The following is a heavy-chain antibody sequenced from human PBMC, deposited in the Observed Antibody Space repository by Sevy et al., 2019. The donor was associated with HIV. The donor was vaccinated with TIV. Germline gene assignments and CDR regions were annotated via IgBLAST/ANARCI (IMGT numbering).Heavy chain of an antibody. D-gene: IGHD2-2*01. Sequence: GGSLRLSCAASGFTFSSYAMSWVRQAPGKGLEWVSAFSGSGGSTYYADSVKGRFTISRDNSKNTLYLQMNSLRAEDTAVYYCAKDGESYCSSTSCSNWFDPWGQGTLVTVSS. CDR1: GFTFSSYA. J-gene: IGHJ5*02. V-gene: IGHV3-23*01. CDR2: FSGSGGST. CDR3: AKDGESYCSSTSCSNWFDP.